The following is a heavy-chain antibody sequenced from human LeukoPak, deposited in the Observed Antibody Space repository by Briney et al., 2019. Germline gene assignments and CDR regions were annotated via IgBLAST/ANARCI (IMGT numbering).Heavy chain of an antibody. J-gene: IGHJ4*02. CDR3: AKEYYALLVCALGGSFDY. V-gene: IGHV3-23*01. CDR2: IRGNGRST. D-gene: IGHD1-26*01. CDR1: GFTLSSYA. Sequence: AGGSLRLSCAESGFTLSSYAMSWVRQAPGKGLEWGSTIRGNGRSTYYGDSVKGRFTISRDKSNNTPSLQMNSLRAEDTAVYYCAKEYYALLVCALGGSFDYWGRGTLVTVSS.